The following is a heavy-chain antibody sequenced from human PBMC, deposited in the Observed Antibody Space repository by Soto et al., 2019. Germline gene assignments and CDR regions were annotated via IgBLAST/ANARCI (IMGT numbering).Heavy chain of an antibody. CDR2: ISWDGNST. D-gene: IGHD2-2*01. CDR3: AKERAVVVPDSITYFGMDV. Sequence: SLRLSCAASGFTFDDYTLHWVRQAPGKGLEWVSLISWDGNSTYYADSVKGRFTISRDNSKNSLFLRMNSLRSEDTALYYCAKERAVVVPDSITYFGMDVWGQGTTVTVSS. V-gene: IGHV3-43*01. J-gene: IGHJ6*02. CDR1: GFTFDDYT.